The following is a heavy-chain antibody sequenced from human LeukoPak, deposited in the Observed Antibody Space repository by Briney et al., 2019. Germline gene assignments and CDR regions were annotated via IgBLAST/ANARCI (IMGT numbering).Heavy chain of an antibody. V-gene: IGHV3-30*18. J-gene: IGHJ5*02. CDR1: GFTFDSNG. Sequence: GGSLRLSCAASGFTFDSNGMHWVRQAPGKGLEWVALISSDGSNKKYGDSVKGRFTISRDNSMNRLFLQMKSLRPEDTSVYYCAKGGGSYYLPFDPWGQGTLVIVSS. CDR3: AKGGGSYYLPFDP. CDR2: ISSDGSNK. D-gene: IGHD1-26*01.